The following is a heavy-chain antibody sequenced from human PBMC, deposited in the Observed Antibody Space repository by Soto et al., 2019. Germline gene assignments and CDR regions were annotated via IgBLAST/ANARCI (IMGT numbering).Heavy chain of an antibody. CDR2: ISSDRSSK. J-gene: IGHJ4*02. Sequence: GASLRLSCAASGFTFSSSTMHCVSQAPGKWLEWVAVISSDRSSKYYPDSVNGRFTISIDNSKNTLYLHMNSLRAEDTAVDYCARDRIVGVPDYFEDWGQGTMVAVSS. CDR3: ARDRIVGVPDYFED. CDR1: GFTFSSST. V-gene: IGHV3-30-3*01. D-gene: IGHD1-26*01.